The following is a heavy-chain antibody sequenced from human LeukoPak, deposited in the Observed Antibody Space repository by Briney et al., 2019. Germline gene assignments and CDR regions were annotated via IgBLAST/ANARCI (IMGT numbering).Heavy chain of an antibody. CDR1: GFTLTSVS. J-gene: IGHJ4*01. D-gene: IGHD1-1*01. Sequence: GGSLRLSCVTSGFTLTSVSMSWVRQAPGKGLEWVAFIGHVAGDIFYADSVKGRFNISRDDAKGSVYLQMNSLRVDDTAVYFCARDPYTGSMFDYWGHGTLVTVSS. CDR2: IGHVAGDI. V-gene: IGHV3-21*01. CDR3: ARDPYTGSMFDY.